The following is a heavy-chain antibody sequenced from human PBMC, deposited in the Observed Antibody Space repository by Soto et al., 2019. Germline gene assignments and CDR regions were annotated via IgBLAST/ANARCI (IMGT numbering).Heavy chain of an antibody. CDR1: GGTFNSYL. D-gene: IGHD2-2*01. CDR3: ARGLDQPPVGLYFDT. V-gene: IGHV1-69*06. CDR2: IIPAFGTA. J-gene: IGHJ4*02. Sequence: QVQLVQSGAEVKNPGSSVKVSCKTSGGTFNSYLIDWVRQAPGQVLEWMGGIIPAFGTAKYAQKFQGRVTITADKSTTTAYMELRTVTSEDTAVYYCARGLDQPPVGLYFDTWGQGTLVTVSS.